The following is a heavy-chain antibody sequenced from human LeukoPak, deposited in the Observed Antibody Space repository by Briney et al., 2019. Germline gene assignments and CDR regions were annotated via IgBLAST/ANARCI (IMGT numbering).Heavy chain of an antibody. CDR2: INTNTGNP. CDR1: GYTFTSYA. V-gene: IGHV7-4-1*02. J-gene: IGHJ6*02. CDR3: ARVSYDILTGYLSPYDYYYGMDV. Sequence: GASVKVSCKASGYTFTSYAMNWVRQAPGQGLEWMGRINTNTGNPTYAQGFTGRFVFSLDTSVSTAYLQISSLKAEDTAVYYCARVSYDILTGYLSPYDYYYGMDVWGQGTTVTVSS. D-gene: IGHD3-9*01.